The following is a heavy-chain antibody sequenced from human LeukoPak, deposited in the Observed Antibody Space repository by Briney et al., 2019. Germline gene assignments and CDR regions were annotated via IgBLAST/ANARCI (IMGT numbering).Heavy chain of an antibody. Sequence: GGSLRLSCAASGFTFSTYGMQWVPQAPGKGLEWVAVIVGDGSKAHYADSVRGRFTVSRDNSKNTLYLQMNSLRDEDASVYYCATESSLSNWGRGTLVTVSS. CDR3: ATESSLSN. V-gene: IGHV3-30*02. CDR2: IVGDGSKA. CDR1: GFTFSTYG. J-gene: IGHJ4*02.